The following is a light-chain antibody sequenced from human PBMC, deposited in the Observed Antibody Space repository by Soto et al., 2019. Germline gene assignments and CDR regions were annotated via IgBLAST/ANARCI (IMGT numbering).Light chain of an antibody. CDR3: QQYNTYSYT. CDR1: QTISSW. CDR2: KAS. J-gene: IGKJ2*01. Sequence: DIQMTQSPSSLSASVGDRVTITCRASQTISSWLAWYQQKPGTAPQXLIYKASTLESGVPSRFRGSGSGTELTLTISSLKPDDGETYDCQQYNTYSYTFGQGTKVDIK. V-gene: IGKV1-5*03.